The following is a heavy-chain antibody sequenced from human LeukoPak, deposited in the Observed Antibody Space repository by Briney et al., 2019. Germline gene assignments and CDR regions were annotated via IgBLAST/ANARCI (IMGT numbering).Heavy chain of an antibody. V-gene: IGHV3-43*01. CDR3: AKGALGYCSDTSCYTFDY. J-gene: IGHJ4*02. CDR2: ISWDGGNT. D-gene: IGHD2-2*02. Sequence: GGSLRLSCAASGFTFDDYNMHWFRQAPGKGLEWVSLISWDGGNTYPADSVKGRFTISRDNSKNSLFLQMNSLRTEDTALYYCAKGALGYCSDTSCYTFDYWGQGTLVTVSS. CDR1: GFTFDDYN.